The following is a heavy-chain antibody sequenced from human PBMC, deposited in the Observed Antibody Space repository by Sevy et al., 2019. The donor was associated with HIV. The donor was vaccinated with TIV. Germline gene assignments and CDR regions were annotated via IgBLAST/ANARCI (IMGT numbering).Heavy chain of an antibody. CDR2: IKQDGSEK. J-gene: IGHJ3*02. V-gene: IGHV3-7*01. CDR3: VREALGHDAFDI. D-gene: IGHD7-27*01. Sequence: GSLRLSCAASGFTFSSYWMSWVRQAPGKGLEWVANIKQDGSEKYYVDSVKGRFTISRDNAKNSLYLQMNSLRAEDTAVYYCVREALGHDAFDIWGQGTMVTVSS. CDR1: GFTFSSYW.